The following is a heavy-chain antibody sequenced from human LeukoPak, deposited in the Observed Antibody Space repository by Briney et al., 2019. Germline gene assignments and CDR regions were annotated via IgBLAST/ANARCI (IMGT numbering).Heavy chain of an antibody. J-gene: IGHJ4*02. D-gene: IGHD3-10*01. Sequence: GASVKVSCKASGYAFTGYYMHWVRHAPGQGLEWMGWINPNSGGTNYAQKFQGRVTMTRDTSISTAYMELSRLRSDDTAVYYCARDGYYYGSGSYYDFDYWGQGTLVTVSS. CDR2: INPNSGGT. CDR1: GYAFTGYY. CDR3: ARDGYYYGSGSYYDFDY. V-gene: IGHV1-2*02.